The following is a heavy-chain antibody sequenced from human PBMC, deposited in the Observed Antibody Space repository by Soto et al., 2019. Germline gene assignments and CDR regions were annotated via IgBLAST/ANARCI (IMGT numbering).Heavy chain of an antibody. CDR1: GYTFTGYY. D-gene: IGHD2-15*01. CDR3: ARAFWGYCSGGTCPSWFDP. CDR2: INPNSGGT. V-gene: IGHV1-2*04. Sequence: ASVKVSCKASGYTFTGYYMHWVRQAPGQGLEWMGWINPNSGGTNYAQKFQGWVTMTRNTSISTAYMELGSLRSEDTAVYFCARAFWGYCSGGTCPSWFDPWGQGTLVTLSS. J-gene: IGHJ5*02.